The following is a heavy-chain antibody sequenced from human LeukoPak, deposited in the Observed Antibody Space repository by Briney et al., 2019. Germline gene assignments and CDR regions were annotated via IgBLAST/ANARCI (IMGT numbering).Heavy chain of an antibody. V-gene: IGHV1-46*01. CDR3: ASRYYDIDY. Sequence: GASVKVSCKPSGYTFTSYYMHWVRQAPGQGLEWMGIINPSGGSTSYAQMFQGRVTMTRDTSISTAYMELSRLRSDDTAVYYCASRYYDIDYWGQGTLVTVSS. D-gene: IGHD3-22*01. CDR2: INPSGGST. J-gene: IGHJ4*02. CDR1: GYTFTSYY.